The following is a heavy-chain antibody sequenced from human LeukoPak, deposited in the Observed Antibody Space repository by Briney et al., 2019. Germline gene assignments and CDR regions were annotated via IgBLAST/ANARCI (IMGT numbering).Heavy chain of an antibody. Sequence: GGSLRPSCAASGFTFGLYTMNWVRQAPGQGLEWFLSISSISGYIYYADSVKGRFAISRDNAENSLYLHMNSLRAEDTAIYFCAREDYGSGWTGWFDPWGQGTLVTVSS. V-gene: IGHV3-21*01. J-gene: IGHJ5*02. D-gene: IGHD6-19*01. CDR3: AREDYGSGWTGWFDP. CDR2: ISSISGYI. CDR1: GFTFGLYT.